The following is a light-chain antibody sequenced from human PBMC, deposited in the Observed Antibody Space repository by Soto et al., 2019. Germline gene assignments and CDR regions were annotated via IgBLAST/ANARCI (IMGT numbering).Light chain of an antibody. CDR1: QSIHRY. V-gene: IGKV1-39*01. CDR3: QQSYNTPWT. Sequence: DIRMTQSPSSLSASAGDRVTITCRASQSIHRYLNWFQQKPGKAPKLLMYTTSSLQSGVSSRFSGSGFGTEFTLTISSLQPEDSATYYCQQSYNTPWTFGQGTKVEI. J-gene: IGKJ1*01. CDR2: TTS.